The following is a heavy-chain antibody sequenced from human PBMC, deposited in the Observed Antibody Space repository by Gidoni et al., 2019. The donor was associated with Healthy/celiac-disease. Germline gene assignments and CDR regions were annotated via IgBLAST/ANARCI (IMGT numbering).Heavy chain of an antibody. CDR2: IYYSGST. CDR1: GGSISSYY. J-gene: IGHJ4*02. V-gene: IGHV4-59*01. CDR3: ARGAGGVDY. Sequence: QVQLQESGPGLVKPSETLSLTCTVSGGSISSYYWSWIRQPPGKGLEWIGYIYYSGSTNYNPSLKSRVTISVDTSKNQFSLKLSSVTAADTAVYYCARGAGGVDYWGQGTLVTVSS.